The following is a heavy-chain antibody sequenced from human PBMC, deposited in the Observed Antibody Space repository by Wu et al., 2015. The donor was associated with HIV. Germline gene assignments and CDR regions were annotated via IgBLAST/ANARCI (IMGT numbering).Heavy chain of an antibody. J-gene: IGHJ3*02. CDR3: ARGSGYCYSTSCNGPDAFDI. CDR2: ISAHNGDT. Sequence: QAQLVQSGAEVKKPGASVKVSCKVSGYIFTSYGINWVRQAPGQGLEWMGWISAHNGDTKYAQKFQGRVTMSTDTSTTTAYMDLRSLRSDDTAVYYCARGSGYCYSTSCNGPDAFDIWGQGTMVTVSS. CDR1: GYIFTSYG. V-gene: IGHV1-18*01. D-gene: IGHD2-2*01.